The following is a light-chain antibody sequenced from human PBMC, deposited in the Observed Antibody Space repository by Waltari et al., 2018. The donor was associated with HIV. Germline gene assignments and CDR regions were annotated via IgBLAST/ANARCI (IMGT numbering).Light chain of an antibody. CDR3: ASWDDNLSHWV. J-gene: IGLJ3*02. CDR2: RSD. V-gene: IGLV1-47*01. Sequence: QSVLTQAPSVSRPPGQRVIMSCSGSASNIGTHFVSWFQQVSGRAPRLVIYRSDQRPSGVPDRISAAKAGSSATLAITGLQSGDEAVYFCASWDDNLSHWVFGGGTKVTV. CDR1: ASNIGTHF.